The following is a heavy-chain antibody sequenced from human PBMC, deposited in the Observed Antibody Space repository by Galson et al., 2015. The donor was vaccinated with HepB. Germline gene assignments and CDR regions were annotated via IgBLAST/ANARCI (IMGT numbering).Heavy chain of an antibody. Sequence: SLRLSCAASGFTFSSYAMSWVRQAPGKGLEWVSAISGSGGSTYYADSVKGRFTNSRDNAKNSLYLQMNSLRDEDTAVYYCARDLAGSGGSCSSYYYCYGMDVWGQGTTVTVSS. D-gene: IGHD2-15*01. CDR2: ISGSGGST. V-gene: IGHV3-23*01. CDR1: GFTFSSYA. CDR3: ARDLAGSGGSCSSYYYCYGMDV. J-gene: IGHJ6*02.